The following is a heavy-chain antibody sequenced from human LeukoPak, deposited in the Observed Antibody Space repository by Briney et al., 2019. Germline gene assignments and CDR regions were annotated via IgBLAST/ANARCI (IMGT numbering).Heavy chain of an antibody. CDR2: ISTRSNYI. J-gene: IGHJ4*02. V-gene: IGHV3-21*01. CDR1: GITLTSNV. CDR3: ARDYVAGLSGAGPFEY. D-gene: IGHD6-13*01. Sequence: SGGSLRLSCAASGITLTSNVMSWVRQVPGKGLEWVSSISTRSNYIDYRDSVKGRFTISRDNARNSLFLQMNSLRPEDTAMYYCARDYVAGLSGAGPFEYWGQGTLVTVSS.